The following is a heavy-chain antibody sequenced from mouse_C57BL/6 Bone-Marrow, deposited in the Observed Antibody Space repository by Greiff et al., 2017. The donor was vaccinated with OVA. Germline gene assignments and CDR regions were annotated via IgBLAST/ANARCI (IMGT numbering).Heavy chain of an antibody. Sequence: QVQLQQPGAELVMPGASVKLSCKASGYTFTSYWMHWVKQRPGQGLEWIGEIDPSDSYTNYNQKFKGKSTLTVDKSSSTAYMQLSSLTSEDSAVYYGARRMVTTGYYAMDYWGQGTSVTVSS. CDR2: IDPSDSYT. CDR1: GYTFTSYW. J-gene: IGHJ4*01. V-gene: IGHV1-69*01. D-gene: IGHD2-2*01. CDR3: ARRMVTTGYYAMDY.